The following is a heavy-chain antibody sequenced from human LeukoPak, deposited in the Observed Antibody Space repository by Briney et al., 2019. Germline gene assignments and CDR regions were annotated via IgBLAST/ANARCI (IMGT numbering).Heavy chain of an antibody. CDR2: IYPGDSDT. CDR3: ARRRYCSGGSCPYSFDY. Sequence: GESLKISCKGSGYSFTSYWIGWVRQMPGKGLEWMGIIYPGDSDTRCSPSFQGQVTISADKSISTAYLQWSSLKASDTAMYYCARRRYCSGGSCPYSFDYWGQGTLVTVSS. CDR1: GYSFTSYW. D-gene: IGHD2-15*01. J-gene: IGHJ4*02. V-gene: IGHV5-51*01.